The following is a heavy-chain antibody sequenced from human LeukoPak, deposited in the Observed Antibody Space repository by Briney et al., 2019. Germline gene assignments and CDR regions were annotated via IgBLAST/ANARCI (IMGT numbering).Heavy chain of an antibody. D-gene: IGHD1-26*01. V-gene: IGHV3-30*02. CDR1: GFTFSSYG. J-gene: IGHJ4*02. Sequence: GGSLRLSCAASGFTFSSYGMRWVRQAPGKGLEWVAFIRYDGSDKYYAESVKGRFTISRDNSKNTLYLQMNSLRDEDTAVYYCAKDFGARVGATFEYWGQGTLVTVSS. CDR3: AKDFGARVGATFEY. CDR2: IRYDGSDK.